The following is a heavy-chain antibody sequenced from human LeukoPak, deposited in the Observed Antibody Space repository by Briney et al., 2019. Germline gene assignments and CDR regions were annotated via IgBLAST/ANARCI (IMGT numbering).Heavy chain of an antibody. CDR2: ISYDGSNK. CDR3: ARGEQTYYDFWSGYIPDV. J-gene: IGHJ6*02. Sequence: GGSLRLSCAASGFTFSSYAMHWVRQAPGKGLEWVAVISYDGSNKYYADSVKGRFTISRDNSKNTLYLQMNSLRAEDTAVYSCARGEQTYYDFWSGYIPDVWGQGATVTVSS. CDR1: GFTFSSYA. V-gene: IGHV3-30-3*01. D-gene: IGHD3-3*01.